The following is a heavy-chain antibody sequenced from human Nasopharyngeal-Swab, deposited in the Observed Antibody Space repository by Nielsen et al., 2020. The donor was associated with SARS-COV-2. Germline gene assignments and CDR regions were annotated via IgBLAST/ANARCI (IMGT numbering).Heavy chain of an antibody. J-gene: IGHJ4*02. CDR3: ARGTTIFGVVIMGGDDY. CDR2: INTNTGNP. Sequence: WVRQAPGQGLEWMGWINTNTGNPTYAQGFTGRFVFSLDTSVSTAYLQISSLKAEDTAVYYCARGTTIFGVVIMGGDDYWGQGTLVTISS. D-gene: IGHD3-3*01. V-gene: IGHV7-4-1*02.